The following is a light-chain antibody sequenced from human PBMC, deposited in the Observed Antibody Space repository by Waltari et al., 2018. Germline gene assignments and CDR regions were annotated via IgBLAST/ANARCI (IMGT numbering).Light chain of an antibody. Sequence: QSALTQPAPVSGSPGPPITVPCTGTSSDVGRYNLVSWYQQHPGQAPKRMIYEGSKRPSGVSNRFSGSKSGNTASLTISGLQAEDEADYYCCSYAGSSTLLFGGGTKVTVL. J-gene: IGLJ2*01. CDR2: EGS. CDR1: SSDVGRYNL. CDR3: CSYAGSSTLL. V-gene: IGLV2-23*01.